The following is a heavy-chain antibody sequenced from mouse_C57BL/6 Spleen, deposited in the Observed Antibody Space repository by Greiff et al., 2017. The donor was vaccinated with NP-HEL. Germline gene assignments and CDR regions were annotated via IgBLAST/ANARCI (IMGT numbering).Heavy chain of an antibody. D-gene: IGHD3-1*01. CDR1: GFTFTDYY. CDR3: ARSIGAMGY. J-gene: IGHJ4*01. CDR2: IRNKANGYTT. Sequence: EVQVVESGGGLVQPGGSLSLSCAASGFTFTDYYMSWVRQPPGKALEWLGFIRNKANGYTTEYSASVKGRFTISRDNSQSILYLQMNALRAEDSATYYCARSIGAMGYWGQGTSVTVSS. V-gene: IGHV7-3*01.